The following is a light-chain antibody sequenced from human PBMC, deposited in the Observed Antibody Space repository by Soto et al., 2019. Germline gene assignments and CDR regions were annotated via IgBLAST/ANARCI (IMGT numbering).Light chain of an antibody. Sequence: AIRMTQSPSSLSASTGDRVTITCRASQGISSYLAWYQQKPGKAPKLLINAASTLQSGVPSRFSGSGSGTAFTLTISCLQSEDFTTYYCQQYYSYSTFGQGPKVEIK. CDR1: QGISSY. J-gene: IGKJ1*01. CDR2: AAS. V-gene: IGKV1-8*01. CDR3: QQYYSYST.